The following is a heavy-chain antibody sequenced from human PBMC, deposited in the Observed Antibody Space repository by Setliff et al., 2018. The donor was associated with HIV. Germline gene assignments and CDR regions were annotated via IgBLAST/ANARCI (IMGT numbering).Heavy chain of an antibody. D-gene: IGHD3-16*01. CDR3: ARDLDEAVKDADNYVPLDL. CDR2: IIPILDTT. Sequence: VASVKVSCKAAGGTFNNYVFSWVRKAPGRGLEWIGTIIPILDTTNYAQKFQDRVTITTDESTSTAYMELRSLTSEGTAVYYCARDLDEAVKDADNYVPLDLWGQGTLVTVSS. J-gene: IGHJ5*02. V-gene: IGHV1-69*11. CDR1: GGTFNNYV.